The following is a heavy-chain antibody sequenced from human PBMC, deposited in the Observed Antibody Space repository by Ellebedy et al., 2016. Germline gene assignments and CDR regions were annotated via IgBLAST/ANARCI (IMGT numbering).Heavy chain of an antibody. Sequence: ASVKVSXKASGYTFTSYDINWVRQATGQGLEWMGWMNPNSGNTGYAQKFQGRVTMTRNTSISTAYMELSSLRSEDTAVYYCARGHAARKQGWFDPWGQGTLVTVSS. V-gene: IGHV1-8*01. CDR1: GYTFTSYD. CDR2: MNPNSGNT. D-gene: IGHD2-15*01. J-gene: IGHJ5*02. CDR3: ARGHAARKQGWFDP.